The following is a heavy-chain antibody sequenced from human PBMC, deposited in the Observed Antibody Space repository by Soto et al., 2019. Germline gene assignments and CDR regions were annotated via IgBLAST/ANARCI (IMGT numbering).Heavy chain of an antibody. CDR1: GFTFSNYA. CDR2: ISGSGGTT. Sequence: EVQLLESGGGLVQPGGSLRLSCAASGFTFSNYAMSWVRQAPGKGLEWVSTISGSGGTTYYADCVKGRFTISRDNSKNTLYLQMNSLRAEDTAAYYCAKAPPGFTFRAFDIWGQGTMVTVSS. V-gene: IGHV3-23*01. CDR3: AKAPPGFTFRAFDI. J-gene: IGHJ3*02.